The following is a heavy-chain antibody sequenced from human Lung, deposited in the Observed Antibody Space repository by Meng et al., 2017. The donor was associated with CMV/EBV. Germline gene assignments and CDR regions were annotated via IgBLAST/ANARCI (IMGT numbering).Heavy chain of an antibody. CDR2: ISAYNGNT. J-gene: IGHJ4*02. CDR1: GYTFTSYG. CDR3: ARDTYCYDSSGYYTDY. Sequence: ASXXVSXKASGYTFTSYGISWVRQAPGQGLEWMGWISAYNGNTNYAQKLQGRVTMTTDTSTSTAYMELRSLRSDDTAVYYCARDTYCYDSSGYYTDYWGQGTLVTVSS. D-gene: IGHD3-22*01. V-gene: IGHV1-18*01.